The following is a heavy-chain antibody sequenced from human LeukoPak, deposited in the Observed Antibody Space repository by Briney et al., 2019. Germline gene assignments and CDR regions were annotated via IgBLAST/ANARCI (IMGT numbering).Heavy chain of an antibody. J-gene: IGHJ4*02. CDR3: ARGYHDSSGYWLSYFDY. V-gene: IGHV4-59*01. CDR1: GDSISSYY. CDR2: MCYSGRT. Sequence: SETLSLTCTVSGDSISSYYWSWIRQPPGKGLEWIGHMCYSGRTNYNPSLKSRVTISVDTSKNQFSLKLSSVTTADTAVYYCARGYHDSSGYWLSYFDYWGQGTLVTVSS. D-gene: IGHD3-22*01.